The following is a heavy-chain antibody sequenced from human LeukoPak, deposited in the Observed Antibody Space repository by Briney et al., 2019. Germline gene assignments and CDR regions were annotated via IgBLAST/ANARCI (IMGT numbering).Heavy chain of an antibody. CDR2: INHSGST. V-gene: IGHV4-34*01. J-gene: IGHJ5*02. CDR3: ARLGTGYYYGSGSYYKVNWFDP. Sequence: PSETLSLTCAVYGGSFSGYYWSWIRQPPGKGLEWIGEINHSGSTNYNPSLKSRVTISVDTSKNQFSLKLSSVTAADTAVYYCARLGTGYYYGSGSYYKVNWFDPWGQGTLVTVSS. CDR1: GGSFSGYY. D-gene: IGHD3-10*01.